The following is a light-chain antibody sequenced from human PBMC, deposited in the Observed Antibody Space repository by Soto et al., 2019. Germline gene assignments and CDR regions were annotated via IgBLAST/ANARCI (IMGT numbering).Light chain of an antibody. CDR3: QDYYSSWT. CDR2: WAS. Sequence: DIVMTQSPASPAVSLGARATINCKSSQYNQNYLAWYQPRTGQPPKLPLDWASTRAARVPDRFSGSGSGTDFTLTSISLHADDVGICHRQDYYSSWTFGQGTKVDI. V-gene: IGKV4-1*01. J-gene: IGKJ1*01. CDR1: QYNQNY.